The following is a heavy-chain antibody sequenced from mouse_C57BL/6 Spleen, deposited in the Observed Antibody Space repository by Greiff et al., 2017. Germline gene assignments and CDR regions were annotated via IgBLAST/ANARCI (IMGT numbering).Heavy chain of an antibody. CDR2: IDPETGGT. CDR3: TRGGLGYFDY. V-gene: IGHV1-15*01. D-gene: IGHD4-1*01. CDR1: GYTFTDYE. Sequence: QVQLQQSGAELVRPGASVTLSCKASGYTFTDYEMHWVKQTPVHGLEWIGAIDPETGGTADNQKFKGKAILTADKSSSTAYMELRSLTSEDSAVYYCTRGGLGYFDYWGQGTTLTVSS. J-gene: IGHJ2*01.